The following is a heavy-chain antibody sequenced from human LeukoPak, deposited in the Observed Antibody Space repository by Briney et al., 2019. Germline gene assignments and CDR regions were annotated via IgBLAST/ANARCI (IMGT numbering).Heavy chain of an antibody. J-gene: IGHJ4*01. CDR2: IRASGGST. V-gene: IGHV3-23*01. Sequence: GGSLIPSCAAAGFTFSSYALNWVRQPPGIVLGWVSSIRASGGSTYYAASVKGRFTISRDTSKNTLYLQMNSVRLEDTAVYYCARGIGGGYSSGSAFDYWGHGTLVTVSS. D-gene: IGHD6-19*01. CDR1: GFTFSSYA. CDR3: ARGIGGGYSSGSAFDY.